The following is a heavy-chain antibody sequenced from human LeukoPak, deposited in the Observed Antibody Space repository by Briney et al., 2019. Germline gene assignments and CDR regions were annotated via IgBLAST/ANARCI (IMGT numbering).Heavy chain of an antibody. CDR1: GFTFSSYS. Sequence: PGGSLRLSCAASGFTFSSYSMNWVRQAPGKGLEWVSSISSSSSYIYYADSVKGRFTISRDNAKNSLYLQMNSLRAEDTAVYYCARLDRQLPVLRYFDWLRQFPCIDYWGQGTLVTVSS. J-gene: IGHJ4*02. D-gene: IGHD3-9*01. CDR3: ARLDRQLPVLRYFDWLRQFPCIDY. CDR2: ISSSSSYI. V-gene: IGHV3-21*01.